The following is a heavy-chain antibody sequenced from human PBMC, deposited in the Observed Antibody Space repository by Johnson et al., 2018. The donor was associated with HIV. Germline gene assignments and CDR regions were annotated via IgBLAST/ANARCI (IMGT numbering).Heavy chain of an antibody. CDR2: ISWDGGST. CDR3: AKDTYTAMGGYAFDI. Sequence: VQLVESGGGLIQPGGSLRLSCAASGFTVSSNYMSWVRQAPGKGLEWVSVISWDGGSTYYADSVKGRFTISSKNSKNSLYLQMNSLRAEDTALYYCAKDTYTAMGGYAFDIWGQGTMVTVSS. CDR1: GFTVSSNY. J-gene: IGHJ3*02. D-gene: IGHD5-18*01. V-gene: IGHV3-53*01.